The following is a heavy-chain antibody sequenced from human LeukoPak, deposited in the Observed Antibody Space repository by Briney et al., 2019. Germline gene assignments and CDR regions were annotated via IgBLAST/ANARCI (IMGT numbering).Heavy chain of an antibody. V-gene: IGHV4-34*01. D-gene: IGHD5-12*01. CDR2: INHSGST. J-gene: IGHJ4*02. CDR3: AREVVFEWLRSRRRKFDY. Sequence: SETLSLTCAVNGGSFSGYYWSWIRQPPGKGLEWIGEINHSGSTNYNPSLKSRVTISVDTSKNQFSLKLSSVTAADTAVYYCAREVVFEWLRSRRRKFDYWGQGTLVTVSS. CDR1: GGSFSGYY.